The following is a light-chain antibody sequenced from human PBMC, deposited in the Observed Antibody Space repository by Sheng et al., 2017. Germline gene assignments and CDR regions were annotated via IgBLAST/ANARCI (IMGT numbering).Light chain of an antibody. CDR1: QTVSSSY. CDR2: GAS. J-gene: IGKJ4*01. V-gene: IGKV3-20*01. Sequence: EIVLTQSPGTLSLSPGDRATLSCRASQTVSSSYLTWYQQKPGQAPRLLIYGASTRATGIPARFSGRGSGTEFALTISSLQSEDFAVYYCQQYGNSPRGTFGGGTKVEIK. CDR3: QQYGNSPRGT.